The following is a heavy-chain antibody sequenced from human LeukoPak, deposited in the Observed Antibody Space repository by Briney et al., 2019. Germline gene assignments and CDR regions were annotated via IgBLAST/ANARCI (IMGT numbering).Heavy chain of an antibody. Sequence: GGSLRLSCAASGFTFSSYSMNWVRQAPGKGLEWVSSISSSSSYIYYADSVKGRFTISRDNAKNSLYLQMNSLRAEDTAVYYCARDSSLNPRWPLDRVYFDYWGQGTLVTVSS. CDR2: ISSSSSYI. CDR3: ARDSSLNPRWPLDRVYFDY. CDR1: GFTFSSYS. J-gene: IGHJ4*02. D-gene: IGHD3/OR15-3a*01. V-gene: IGHV3-21*01.